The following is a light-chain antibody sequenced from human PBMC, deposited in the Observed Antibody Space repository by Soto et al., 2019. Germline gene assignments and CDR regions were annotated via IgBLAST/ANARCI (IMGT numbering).Light chain of an antibody. CDR2: GSS. CDR3: QQYGSPPPYT. V-gene: IGKV3-20*01. J-gene: IGKJ2*01. Sequence: EVVLTQSPGTLSLSPGERATLSCRASQSVSNNYLAWYHQKPGQGPRLLIFGSSARATGIPDRFSGSGSVTDFTITISRLEPEDFAVYYCQQYGSPPPYTFGQGTKVEIK. CDR1: QSVSNNY.